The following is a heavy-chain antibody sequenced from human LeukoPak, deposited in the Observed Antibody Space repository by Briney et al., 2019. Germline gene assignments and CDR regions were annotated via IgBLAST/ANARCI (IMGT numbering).Heavy chain of an antibody. CDR3: ARGSSSSSYSPFDY. J-gene: IGHJ4*02. CDR2: IGDGGNT. D-gene: IGHD2-15*01. V-gene: IGHV3-23*01. Sequence: PGRSLRLSCAVSGFTFSSYAMGWVRQAPGKGLEWVSVIGDGGNTYYADSVKGRFTISRDNSKNTLFLQMNSVRVEDTAVYYCARGSSSSSYSPFDYWGQGTLVTVSS. CDR1: GFTFSSYA.